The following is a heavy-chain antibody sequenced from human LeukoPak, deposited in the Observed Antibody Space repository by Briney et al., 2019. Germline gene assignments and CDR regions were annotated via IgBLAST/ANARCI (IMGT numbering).Heavy chain of an antibody. V-gene: IGHV3-43D*03. CDR2: ISWDGGST. J-gene: IGHJ4*02. D-gene: IGHD6-13*01. CDR1: GFSFDDYV. CDR3: AKGASSWYGVSDY. Sequence: GGSLRLSCAASGFSFDDYVMHWVRQVPGKGLEWVSLISWDGGSTYYADSVKGRFTISRDNSKNSLYLQMNSLRAEDTGLYYCAKGASSWYGVSDYWGQGTLVTVSS.